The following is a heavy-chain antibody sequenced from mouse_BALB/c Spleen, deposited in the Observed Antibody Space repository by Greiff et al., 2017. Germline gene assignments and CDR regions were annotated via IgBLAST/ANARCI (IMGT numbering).Heavy chain of an antibody. CDR2: INPSSGYT. D-gene: IGHD1-1*01. J-gene: IGHJ1*01. Sequence: VKVQESGAELAKPGASVKLSCKASGYTFTSYSMHWVKQRPGQGLEWIGYINPSSGYTEYNQKFKDKTTLTADKSSSTAYMQLSSLTSEDSAVYYCARGLLRWYLEVWGAGTTVTVSS. V-gene: IGHV1-4*02. CDR3: ARGLLRWYLEV. CDR1: GYTFTSYS.